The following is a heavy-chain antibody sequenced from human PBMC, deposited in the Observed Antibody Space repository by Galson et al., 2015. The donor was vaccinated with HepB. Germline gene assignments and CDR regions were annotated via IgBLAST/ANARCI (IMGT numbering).Heavy chain of an antibody. CDR1: GFTVSSIY. CDR2: IFSTGDT. J-gene: IGHJ4*02. V-gene: IGHV3-66*01. Sequence: SLRLSCAASGFTVSSIYMSWVRQAPGKGLEWLSVIFSTGDTYYTDSVKGRFTISRDTSKNTLYLQMNSLRAEDTAVYYCAGGTYTSGWCDYWGQGTLVTASS. CDR3: AGGTYTSGWCDY. D-gene: IGHD6-19*01.